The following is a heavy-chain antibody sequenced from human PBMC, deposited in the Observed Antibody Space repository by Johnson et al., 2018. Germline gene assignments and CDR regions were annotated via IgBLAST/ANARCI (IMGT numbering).Heavy chain of an antibody. J-gene: IGHJ6*03. CDR3: ARWGSLLRFLGWSSSMDG. CDR1: GGSISSYY. CDR2: IYYSGIT. Sequence: QVQLQESGPGLVKPSETLSLTCTVSGGSISSYYWSWIRQPPGKGLEWIGYIYYSGITNSNPSLKSRVTISVDTAKKQFSLKLSSVTAADTAVYYCARWGSLLRFLGWSSSMDGWGKGTTVTVSS. D-gene: IGHD3-3*01. V-gene: IGHV4-59*12.